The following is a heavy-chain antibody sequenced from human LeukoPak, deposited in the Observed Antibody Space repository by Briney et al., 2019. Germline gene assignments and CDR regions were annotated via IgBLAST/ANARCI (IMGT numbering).Heavy chain of an antibody. CDR2: IYYNGNT. D-gene: IGHD4-17*01. Sequence: SETLSLTCTVSGGSVSSGGYYWTWIRQHPGKGLEWLGYIYYNGNTYYNPSLKSRVTISVDTSKNQLSLKVSSVTAADTAVYYCARTDDYGVQRHDFWGQGTLVTVAS. V-gene: IGHV4-31*03. J-gene: IGHJ4*02. CDR1: GGSVSSGGYY. CDR3: ARTDDYGVQRHDF.